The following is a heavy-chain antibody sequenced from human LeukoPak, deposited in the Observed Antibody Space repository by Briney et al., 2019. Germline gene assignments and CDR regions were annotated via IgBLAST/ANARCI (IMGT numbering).Heavy chain of an antibody. CDR3: ARGYQFGGIIYFDY. CDR2: INPYSGGT. V-gene: IGHV1-2*02. D-gene: IGHD2-2*01. Sequence: GASVTASCKASGYIFPNFYMHWVRQAPGQRLEWMGWINPYSGGTEYPQRFQGRVTLTRDTSISTAYMELTRLTSDDTAIYYCARGYQFGGIIYFDYWGQGALVTVSS. CDR1: GYIFPNFY. J-gene: IGHJ4*02.